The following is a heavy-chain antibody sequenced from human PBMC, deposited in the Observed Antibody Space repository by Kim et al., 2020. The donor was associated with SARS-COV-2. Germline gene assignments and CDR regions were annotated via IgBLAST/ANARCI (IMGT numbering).Heavy chain of an antibody. V-gene: IGHV4-38-2*02. CDR2: IYHSGST. CDR1: GYSISSGYY. Sequence: SETLSLTCTVSGYSISSGYYWGWIRQPPGKGLEWIGSIYHSGSTYYNPSLKSRVTISVDTSKNQFSLKLSSVTAADTAVYYCARTLEIYYGRDAFDIWGQGTMVTVSS. J-gene: IGHJ3*02. CDR3: ARTLEIYYGRDAFDI. D-gene: IGHD3-10*01.